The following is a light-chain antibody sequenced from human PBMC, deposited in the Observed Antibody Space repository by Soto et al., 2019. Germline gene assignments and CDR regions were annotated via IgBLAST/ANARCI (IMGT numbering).Light chain of an antibody. CDR1: QGISSY. V-gene: IGKV1-9*01. J-gene: IGKJ1*01. CDR2: AAS. Sequence: IQLTQSPSFLSASVGDRVTITCRASQGISSYLAWYQQKPGKAPKLLIYAASTLQSGVPSRFRGSGSGKEFTLTISSLQPEDFATYYCQQFNSYPRMTFGPGTKVDIK. CDR3: QQFNSYPRMT.